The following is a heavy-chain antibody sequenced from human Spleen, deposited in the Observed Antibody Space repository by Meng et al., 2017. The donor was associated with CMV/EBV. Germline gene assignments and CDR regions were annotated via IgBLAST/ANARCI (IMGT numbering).Heavy chain of an antibody. Sequence: ASVKVSCKASGYTFVDRYMHWVRQAPGQGLEWMGWINPYSGDTKYAQKFQGRVTMTRDTSIDTAYMALSRLTSDDTAVYYCARVYYDTSGSSHYFDFWGQGTLVTVSS. V-gene: IGHV1-2*02. CDR1: GYTFVDRY. D-gene: IGHD3-22*01. CDR3: ARVYYDTSGSSHYFDF. J-gene: IGHJ4*02. CDR2: INPYSGDT.